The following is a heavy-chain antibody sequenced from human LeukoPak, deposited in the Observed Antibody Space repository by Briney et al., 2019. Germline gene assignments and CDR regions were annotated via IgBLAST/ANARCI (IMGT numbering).Heavy chain of an antibody. CDR1: GFTFSDYY. D-gene: IGHD1-14*01. J-gene: IGHJ4*02. Sequence: PGGSLRLSCAASGFTFSDYYMSWIRQAPGKGLEWVSYISSSGSTIYYADSVKGRFTISRDNAKNSLYLQMNSLRAEDTAVYYCARDYIPFAISGMTYGGDYWGQGTLVTVSS. CDR3: ARDYIPFAISGMTYGGDY. CDR2: ISSSGSTI. V-gene: IGHV3-11*01.